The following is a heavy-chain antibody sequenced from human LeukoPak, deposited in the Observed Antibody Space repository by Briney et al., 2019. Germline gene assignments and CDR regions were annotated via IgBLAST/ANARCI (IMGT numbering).Heavy chain of an antibody. CDR3: AGFRVSV. D-gene: IGHD3-10*01. Sequence: GGSLRLSCEASGFNFRRYWLSWVRQAPGKGLEWVANIRDDGSGKFYVDSVKGRFTISRDNTKNSLYLQMNSLRAEDTAVYYCAGFRVSVWGQGTLVTVSS. J-gene: IGHJ4*02. V-gene: IGHV3-7*01. CDR1: GFNFRRYW. CDR2: IRDDGSGK.